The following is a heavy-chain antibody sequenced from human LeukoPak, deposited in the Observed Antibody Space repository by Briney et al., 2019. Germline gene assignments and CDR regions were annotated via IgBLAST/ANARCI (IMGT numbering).Heavy chain of an antibody. J-gene: IGHJ4*02. D-gene: IGHD6-19*01. CDR2: TNWNGAKL. CDR1: GFTFDDYG. Sequence: GGSLRLSCAASGFTFDDYGMTWVRQAPGKGLEWVSDTNWNGAKLGYGDSVRGRFTISRDNAKNSLYLEMNSLRAEDTAVYYCANSIAVAGTSFGDYWGQGTLVTVSS. CDR3: ANSIAVAGTSFGDY. V-gene: IGHV3-20*04.